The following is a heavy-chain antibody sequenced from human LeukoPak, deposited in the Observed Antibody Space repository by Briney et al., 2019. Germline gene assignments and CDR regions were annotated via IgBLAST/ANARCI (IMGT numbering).Heavy chain of an antibody. D-gene: IGHD3-10*01. V-gene: IGHV4-61*02. CDR2: IYTSGST. CDR3: ARDTGNYYGSGRIDY. Sequence: SETLSLTCTVSGGSISSSSYYWSWIRQPAGKGLEWIGRIYTSGSTNYNPSLKSRVTMSVDTSKNQFSLKLSSVTAADTAVYYCARDTGNYYGSGRIDYWGQGTLVTVSS. J-gene: IGHJ4*02. CDR1: GGSISSSSYY.